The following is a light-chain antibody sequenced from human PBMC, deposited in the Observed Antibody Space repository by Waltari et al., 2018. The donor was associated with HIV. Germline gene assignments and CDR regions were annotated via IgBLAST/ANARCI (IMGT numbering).Light chain of an antibody. Sequence: QSVLTQPPSVPGAPGQRVTISCTGTSSHIGAGYDVPWYQQFPGSVPRLLIYDNTNRPAGVPDRFSGSKSGTSASLAISGLQAEDEADYYCQSYDSSLKVIFGGGTKVTVL. J-gene: IGLJ2*01. CDR2: DNT. CDR3: QSYDSSLKVI. V-gene: IGLV1-40*01. CDR1: SSHIGAGYD.